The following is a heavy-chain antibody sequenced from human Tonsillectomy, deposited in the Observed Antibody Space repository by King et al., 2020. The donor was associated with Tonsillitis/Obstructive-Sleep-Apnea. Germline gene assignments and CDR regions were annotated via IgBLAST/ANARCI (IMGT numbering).Heavy chain of an antibody. CDR3: ASDPSSSWSSDAFDI. CDR2: INSDGSST. V-gene: IGHV3-74*01. Sequence: VQLVESGGGLVQPGGSLRLSCAASGFTFSSYWMHWVRQAPGKGLVWVSRINSDGSSTSYADDVKGRFTISRDNAKNTLYLQMNSLKAEDTAVYYCASDPSSSWSSDAFDIWGQGTMVTVSS. D-gene: IGHD6-13*01. CDR1: GFTFSSYW. J-gene: IGHJ3*02.